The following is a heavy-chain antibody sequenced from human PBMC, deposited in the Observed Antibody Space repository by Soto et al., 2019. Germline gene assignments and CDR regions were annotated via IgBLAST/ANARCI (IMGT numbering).Heavy chain of an antibody. Sequence: SETLSLTCTVSGDSISSSNYYWGWIRQPPGKGLEWIGSIYYSGSTYYNPSLKSRVTISVDTSKNQFSLKLSSVTAADTAVYYCARVPGSDFWSGYYEYSYYGMDVWGQENTLPVSS. CDR3: ARVPGSDFWSGYYEYSYYGMDV. CDR2: IYYSGST. D-gene: IGHD3-3*01. CDR1: GDSISSSNYY. V-gene: IGHV4-39*01. J-gene: IGHJ6*02.